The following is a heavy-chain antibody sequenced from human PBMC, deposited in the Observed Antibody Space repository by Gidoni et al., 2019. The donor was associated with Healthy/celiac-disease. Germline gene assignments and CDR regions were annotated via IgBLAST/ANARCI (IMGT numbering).Heavy chain of an antibody. Sequence: EVQLVESWGGLVQPGGSLTLSCAASGFTFSGSAMHWVRQASGKGLEWVGRIRSKANSYATAYAASVKGRFTISRDDSKNTAYLQMNSLKTEDTAVYYCTRLEPTDTIFGVVIMGAFDIWGQGTMVTVSS. J-gene: IGHJ3*02. CDR1: GFTFSGSA. CDR2: IRSKANSYAT. D-gene: IGHD3-3*01. CDR3: TRLEPTDTIFGVVIMGAFDI. V-gene: IGHV3-73*01.